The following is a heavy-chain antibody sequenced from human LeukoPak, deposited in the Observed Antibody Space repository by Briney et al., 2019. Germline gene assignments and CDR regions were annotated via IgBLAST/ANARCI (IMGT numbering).Heavy chain of an antibody. CDR3: AREIAAAVSYYYYYYMDV. V-gene: IGHV3-53*01. CDR2: IYSGGTT. Sequence: PGGSLRLSCAVSGFTVSGNYMSWVRQAPGKGLEWVSLIYSGGTTYYADSVKGRFTISRDNSKNTLYLQMNSLRAEDTAVYYCAREIAAAVSYYYYYYMDVWGKGTTVTVSS. J-gene: IGHJ6*03. CDR1: GFTVSGNY. D-gene: IGHD6-13*01.